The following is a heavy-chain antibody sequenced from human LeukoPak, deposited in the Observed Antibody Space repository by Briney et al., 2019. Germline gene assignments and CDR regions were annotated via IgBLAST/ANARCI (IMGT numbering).Heavy chain of an antibody. CDR2: IYYSGST. Sequence: SETLSLTCTVSGGSISSGGYYWSWIRQHPGKGLEWIGYIYYSGSTYYNPSLKSRVTISVDTSKNQFSLKLSSVTAADTAVYYCARGLWFGENIGWFDPWGQGTLVTVPS. J-gene: IGHJ5*02. D-gene: IGHD3-10*01. CDR3: ARGLWFGENIGWFDP. CDR1: GGSISSGGYY. V-gene: IGHV4-31*03.